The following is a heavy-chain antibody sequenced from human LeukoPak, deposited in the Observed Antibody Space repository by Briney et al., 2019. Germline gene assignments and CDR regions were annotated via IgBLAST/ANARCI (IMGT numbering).Heavy chain of an antibody. D-gene: IGHD3-10*01. V-gene: IGHV3-33*08. J-gene: IGHJ4*02. Sequence: GRSLRLSCAASGFTFSSYAMHWVRQAPGKGLEWVAVIWYDGSNKYYADSVKGRFTIFRDNSKNTLYLQMNSLRAGDTAVYYCARGRTRGCYFDYWGQGTLVTVSS. CDR3: ARGRTRGCYFDY. CDR1: GFTFSSYA. CDR2: IWYDGSNK.